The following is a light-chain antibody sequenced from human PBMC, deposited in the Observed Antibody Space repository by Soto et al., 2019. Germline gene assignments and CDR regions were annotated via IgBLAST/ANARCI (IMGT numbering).Light chain of an antibody. J-gene: IGKJ1*01. Sequence: DIVMTQSPATLSVSPGERATLSCRASQSVNNNLAWYQQKPGQAPRLLIYGASTRATNTPARFSGSGSGTEFTLTISSLQSEDFAVYYCQQYNNWSPWTFGQGTKVEIK. V-gene: IGKV3-15*01. CDR3: QQYNNWSPWT. CDR2: GAS. CDR1: QSVNNN.